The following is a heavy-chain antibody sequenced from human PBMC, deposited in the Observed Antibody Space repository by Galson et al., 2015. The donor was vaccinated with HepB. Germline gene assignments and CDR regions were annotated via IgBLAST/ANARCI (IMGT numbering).Heavy chain of an antibody. CDR2: ISGTGSST. CDR3: ARDGYNFIPFDS. J-gene: IGHJ5*01. CDR1: GFTSSNYA. Sequence: SLRLSCAASGFTSSNYAMSWVRQAPGKGLEWVSHISGTGSSTYYADSVKGRFTISRDSSKNTLSLQMNSLRADDTALYHCARDGYNFIPFDSWGQGTLVTVSS. V-gene: IGHV3-23*01. D-gene: IGHD5-24*01.